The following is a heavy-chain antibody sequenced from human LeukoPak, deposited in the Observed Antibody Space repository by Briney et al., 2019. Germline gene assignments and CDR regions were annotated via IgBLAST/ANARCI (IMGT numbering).Heavy chain of an antibody. D-gene: IGHD5-12*01. CDR2: TNHSGST. Sequence: SETLSLTCAVYGGSFSGYYWSWIRQPPGKGLEWIGETNHSGSTNYNPSLKSRVTISVDTSKNQFSLKLSSVTAADTAVYYCAREGYSGYDYAGYWGQGTLVTVSS. CDR3: AREGYSGYDYAGY. CDR1: GGSFSGYY. V-gene: IGHV4-34*01. J-gene: IGHJ4*02.